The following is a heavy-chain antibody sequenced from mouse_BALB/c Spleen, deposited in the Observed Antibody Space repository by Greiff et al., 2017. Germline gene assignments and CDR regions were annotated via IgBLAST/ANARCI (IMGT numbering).Heavy chain of an antibody. CDR3: ARLPVRRGGFDY. V-gene: IGHV7-3*02. D-gene: IGHD2-14*01. J-gene: IGHJ2*01. CDR1: GFTFTDYY. CDR2: IRNKANGYTT. Sequence: EVKLVESGGGLVQPGGSLRLSCATSGFTFTDYYMSWVRQPPGKALEWLGFIRNKANGYTTEYSASVKGRFTISRDNSQSILYLQMNTLRAEDSATYYCARLPVRRGGFDYWGQGTTLTVSS.